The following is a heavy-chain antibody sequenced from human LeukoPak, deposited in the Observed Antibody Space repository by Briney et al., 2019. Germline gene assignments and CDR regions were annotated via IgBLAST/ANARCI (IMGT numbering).Heavy chain of an antibody. CDR1: GFTFSSYG. Sequence: GGSLRLSCAASGFTFSSYGMHWVRQAPGKGLEWVALIWYDGSNKYYADSVKGRLTISRDNSKNTLYLQMNSLRAEDTAVYYCAREGPRGNSQFDYRGQGTLVTASS. CDR3: AREGPRGNSQFDY. CDR2: IWYDGSNK. V-gene: IGHV3-33*01. J-gene: IGHJ4*02. D-gene: IGHD2/OR15-2a*01.